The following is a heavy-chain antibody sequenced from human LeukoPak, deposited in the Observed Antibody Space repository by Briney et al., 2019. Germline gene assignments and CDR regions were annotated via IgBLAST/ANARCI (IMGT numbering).Heavy chain of an antibody. D-gene: IGHD6-6*01. CDR1: GDSISSRSYY. V-gene: IGHV4-31*03. Sequence: SETLSLTCSVSGDSISSRSYYWTWIHQHPEKGLEWIGYIWNSGSTNYNPALKSRVTISVDTSKNHFSLKLTSVTAADTAIYYCARDVSSMFPNWFDPWGQGVLVIVSS. J-gene: IGHJ5*02. CDR2: IWNSGST. CDR3: ARDVSSMFPNWFDP.